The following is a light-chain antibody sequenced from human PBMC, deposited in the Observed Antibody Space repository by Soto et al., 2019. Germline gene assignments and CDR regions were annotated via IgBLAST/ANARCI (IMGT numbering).Light chain of an antibody. CDR1: SSXIGXGYD. J-gene: IGLJ2*01. CDR2: GNS. Sequence: QSVLTQPPSVSGAPGQRVXXXXXGXSSXIGXGYDVHWYQQLPGTAPKLLIYGNSNRPSGVPDRFSGSKSGTSASLAITGLQAEDEADYYCQSXXXSXSGVVFGGGTKLTVL. V-gene: IGLV1-40*01. CDR3: QSXXXSXSGVV.